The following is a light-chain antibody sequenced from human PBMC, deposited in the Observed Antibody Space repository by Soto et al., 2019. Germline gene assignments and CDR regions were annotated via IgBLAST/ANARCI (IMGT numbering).Light chain of an antibody. CDR3: LQYSSYPHT. CDR2: EAY. V-gene: IGKV1-5*01. Sequence: DLQMTQSPSTLSASVGDRVTISCRASQSNGDWLAWFQQKPGRAPKLLIYEAYNLQTGVPRRFSGSGAVTEFTLTISGVQPDAFASYCGLQYSSYPHTCGQGTQREIK. CDR1: QSNGDW. J-gene: IGKJ2*01.